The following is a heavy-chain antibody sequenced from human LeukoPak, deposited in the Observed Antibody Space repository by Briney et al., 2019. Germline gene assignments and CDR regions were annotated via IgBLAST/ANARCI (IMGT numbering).Heavy chain of an antibody. Sequence: GGSLKLSCAASGFTFSDYYMSWIRQAPGKGLEWVSYISSSGSTIYYADSVKGRFTISRDNAKNSLYLQMNSLRAEDTAVYYCARLGGYSYGPLSFFDYWGQGTLVTVSS. J-gene: IGHJ4*02. CDR3: ARLGGYSYGPLSFFDY. CDR1: GFTFSDYY. V-gene: IGHV3-11*04. D-gene: IGHD5-18*01. CDR2: ISSSGSTI.